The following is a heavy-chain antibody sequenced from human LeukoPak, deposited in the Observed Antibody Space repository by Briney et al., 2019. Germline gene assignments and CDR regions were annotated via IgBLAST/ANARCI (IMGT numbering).Heavy chain of an antibody. CDR1: GDSISSYY. J-gene: IGHJ3*02. V-gene: IGHV4-59*01. D-gene: IGHD2-2*01. Sequence: SETLSLTCTVSGDSISSYYWSWIRQPPGKGLEWIAYLSHSGSSDSNPSLTSRVTTLVDTSKNQFSLKLTSVTAADTAVYYCARARYANAWYAFDIWGHGTMVTVSS. CDR3: ARARYANAWYAFDI. CDR2: LSHSGSS.